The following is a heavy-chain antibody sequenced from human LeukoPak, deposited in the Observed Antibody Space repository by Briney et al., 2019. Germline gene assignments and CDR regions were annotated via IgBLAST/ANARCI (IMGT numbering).Heavy chain of an antibody. J-gene: IGHJ6*03. V-gene: IGHV4-59*12. CDR2: IFYSGRN. D-gene: IGHD6-19*01. CDR3: ARRSKEQQLPQKGYSSGWFYYYDYMDV. CDR1: GGSISRFY. Sequence: SPTLSLTCPVSGGSISRFYRGWVRPPPGKGVGWVWNIFYSGRNNYKPSLKSRVPISIETSKKQFFLKLSPVTPADPGLDSLARRSKEQQLPQKGYSSGWFYYYDYMDVWGKGTTVTISS.